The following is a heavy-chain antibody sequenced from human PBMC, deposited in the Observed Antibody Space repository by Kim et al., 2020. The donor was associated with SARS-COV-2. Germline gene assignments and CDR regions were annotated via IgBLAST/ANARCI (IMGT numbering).Heavy chain of an antibody. Sequence: DYAAPVKGRFTISRDDSKHTLYLQMNSLKTEDTAVYYCTTHPDYGDYIDYWGQGTLVTVSS. V-gene: IGHV3-15*01. D-gene: IGHD4-17*01. J-gene: IGHJ4*02. CDR3: TTHPDYGDYIDY.